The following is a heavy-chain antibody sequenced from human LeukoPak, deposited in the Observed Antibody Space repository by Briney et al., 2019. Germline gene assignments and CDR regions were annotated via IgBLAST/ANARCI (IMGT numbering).Heavy chain of an antibody. CDR2: ISYDGSNK. D-gene: IGHD3-16*01. J-gene: IGHJ4*02. CDR1: GFPFSSYW. Sequence: PGGSLRLSCVASGFPFSSYWMTWVRQAPGKGLEWVAVISYDGSNKYYADSVKGRFTISRDNSKNTLYLQMNSLRAEDTAVYYCAGRGTKFDYWGQGTLVTVSS. CDR3: AGRGTKFDY. V-gene: IGHV3-30*03.